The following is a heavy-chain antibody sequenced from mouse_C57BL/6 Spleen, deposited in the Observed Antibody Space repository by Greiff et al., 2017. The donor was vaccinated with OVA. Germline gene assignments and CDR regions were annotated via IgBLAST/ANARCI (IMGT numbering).Heavy chain of an antibody. D-gene: IGHD1-1*01. CDR3: ARSGYYGSSFPWFAY. V-gene: IGHV1-81*01. Sequence: VQLQESGAELARPGASVKLSCKASGYTFTSYGISWVKQRTGQGLEWIGEIYPRSGNTYYNEKFKGKATLTADKSSSTAYMELRSLTSEDSAVYFGARSGYYGSSFPWFAYWGQGTLVTVSA. CDR1: GYTFTSYG. J-gene: IGHJ3*01. CDR2: IYPRSGNT.